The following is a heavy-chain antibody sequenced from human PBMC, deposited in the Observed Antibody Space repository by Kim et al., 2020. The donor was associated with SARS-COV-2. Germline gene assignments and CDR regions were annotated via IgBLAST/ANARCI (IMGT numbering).Heavy chain of an antibody. CDR2: LYYSGST. J-gene: IGHJ3*02. D-gene: IGHD2-21*02. V-gene: IGHV4-39*01. CDR3: ARLDANVPYCGGDCGPTDACDI. Sequence: SETLSPTCTVSGGSISSSSFYWAWIRRPPGKGLEWFGSLYYSGSTYSNPSLKSRATISVDTPKNQSSLKRSFVTAADTAVYYCARLDANVPYCGGDCGPTDACDIWGQGAIVTVSS. CDR1: GGSISSSSFY.